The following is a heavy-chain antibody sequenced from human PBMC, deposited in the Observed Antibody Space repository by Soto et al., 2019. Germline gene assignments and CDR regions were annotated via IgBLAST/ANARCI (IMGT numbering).Heavy chain of an antibody. CDR2: ISASGGNT. V-gene: IGHV3-23*01. CDR1: GFTFSNYP. J-gene: IGHJ4*02. D-gene: IGHD4-17*01. CDR3: AERDYGDCGARD. Sequence: EVQLLESGGGLVQPGGSLRLSCAGTGFTFSNYPMSWVRQAPGKGLYWDSGISASGGNTYYGDSVKGRLTISRDNSKNALYLQMNTLGPEDTAVYYCAERDYGDCGARDWGQGTLVTVSS.